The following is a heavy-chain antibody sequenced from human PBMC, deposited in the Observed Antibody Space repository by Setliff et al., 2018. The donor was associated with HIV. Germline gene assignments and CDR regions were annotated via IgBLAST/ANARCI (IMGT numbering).Heavy chain of an antibody. CDR3: AREQESYGSGSLAFDY. V-gene: IGHV1-46*02. CDR1: GGTLNTFA. Sequence: ASVKVSCKASGGTLNTFALSWVRQAPGQGLEWMGIINPSGGSTSYAQKFQGRVTMTRDTSTSTVYMELSSLRSEDTAVYYCAREQESYGSGSLAFDYWGQGTLVTVSS. D-gene: IGHD3-10*01. CDR2: INPSGGST. J-gene: IGHJ4*02.